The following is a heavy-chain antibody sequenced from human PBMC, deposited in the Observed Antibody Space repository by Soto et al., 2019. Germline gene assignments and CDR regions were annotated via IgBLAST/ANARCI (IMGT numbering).Heavy chain of an antibody. J-gene: IGHJ5*01. V-gene: IGHV1-24*01. CDR2: SDPEDGET. Sequence: ASGKVSCKVSGYSLLALSMHWVRQAPGKGLEWMGRSDPEDGETIYAQKFQSRNTMTEDTSTDTAHMELTSLRSEDTAVYYCATAGILLSSQPQLGYWVPRIMHTDS. CDR3: ATAGILLSSQPQLGYWVPRIMHTDS. CDR1: GYSLLALS. D-gene: IGHD2-15*01.